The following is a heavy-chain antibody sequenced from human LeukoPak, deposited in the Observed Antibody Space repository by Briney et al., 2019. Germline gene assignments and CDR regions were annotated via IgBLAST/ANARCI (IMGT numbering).Heavy chain of an antibody. CDR2: VYASGSY. V-gene: IGHV4-61*02. CDR1: GGSISSGRYC. J-gene: IGHJ1*01. Sequence: PSETLSLTCTVSGGSISSGRYCWSWARQHAGKGLEWIGRVYASGSYTYNPSLKSRVTISVDTSKNQFSLKLSSVTATDTAVYYCARDPYYDSSGYYPLGVWGQGTLVTVSS. D-gene: IGHD3-22*01. CDR3: ARDPYYDSSGYYPLGV.